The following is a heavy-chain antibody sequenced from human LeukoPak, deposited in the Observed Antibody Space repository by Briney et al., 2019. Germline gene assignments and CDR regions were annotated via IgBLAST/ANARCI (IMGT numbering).Heavy chain of an antibody. CDR1: GGSISSYY. J-gene: IGHJ4*02. D-gene: IGHD2-2*01. Sequence: SETLSLTCTVSGGSISSYYWSWIRQPPGKGLEWIGYIYYSGSTNYNPSLKSRVTISVDTSKNQFSLKLSSVTAADTAVYYCARGSRYCSSTSCYADFDYWGQGTLVTVSS. CDR2: IYYSGST. CDR3: ARGSRYCSSTSCYADFDY. V-gene: IGHV4-59*01.